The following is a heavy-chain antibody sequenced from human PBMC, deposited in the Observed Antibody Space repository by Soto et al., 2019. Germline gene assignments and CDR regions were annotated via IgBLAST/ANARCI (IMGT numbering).Heavy chain of an antibody. V-gene: IGHV1-18*01. Sequence: ASVKVSCKASGYTFTSYGISWVRQAPGQGLEWMGWISAYNGNTNYAQKHQGRVNMTTDTSTSTAYMELRSLRSDDTTVYYCARDIRSTINDAFDIWGQGTMVTVSS. D-gene: IGHD2-2*01. CDR1: GYTFTSYG. J-gene: IGHJ3*02. CDR2: ISAYNGNT. CDR3: ARDIRSTINDAFDI.